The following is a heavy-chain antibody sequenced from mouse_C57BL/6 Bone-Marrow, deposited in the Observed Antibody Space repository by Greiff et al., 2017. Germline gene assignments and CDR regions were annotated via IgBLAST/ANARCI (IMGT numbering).Heavy chain of an antibody. CDR2: ISYDGSN. Sequence: VQLKESGPGLVKPSQSLSLTCSVTGYTITSGYYWNWIRQFPGNNLEWMGYISYDGSNNYNPHLKNRNSITRYTSKNQFFLKLNSVPTEDTATYYDASGSDDYFDYWGQGTTLTVSS. V-gene: IGHV3-6*01. J-gene: IGHJ2*01. CDR1: GYTITSGYY. CDR3: ASGSDDYFDY. D-gene: IGHD2-13*01.